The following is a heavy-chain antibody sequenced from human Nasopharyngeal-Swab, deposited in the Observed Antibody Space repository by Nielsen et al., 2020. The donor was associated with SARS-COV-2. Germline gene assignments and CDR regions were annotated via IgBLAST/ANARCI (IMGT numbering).Heavy chain of an antibody. D-gene: IGHD6-19*01. V-gene: IGHV3-23*02. CDR1: GFTFSSYA. Sequence: LSLTCATSGFTFSSYAMGWVRQAPGKGLEWVSVISGSGVSTYYGDSVKGRFAISRDNSKNRLYLQMNSLKVEDTAIYYCAKKGQQWLADDAFDTWGQGTLVSISS. CDR3: AKKGQQWLADDAFDT. CDR2: ISGSGVST. J-gene: IGHJ3*02.